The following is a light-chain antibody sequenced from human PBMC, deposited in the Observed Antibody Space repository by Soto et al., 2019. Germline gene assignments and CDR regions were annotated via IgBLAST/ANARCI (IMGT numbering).Light chain of an antibody. CDR3: QQSYSSLLT. V-gene: IGKV1-39*01. J-gene: IGKJ4*01. Sequence: DIQMTQSPSSLSASVGDRVTITCRASQSVSTFLNWYHFKPGKAPKLLIYAASSLQRGVPSRFRGSGSGTDFTLSISSLQPEDFATYYCQQSYSSLLTFGGGTKVEI. CDR2: AAS. CDR1: QSVSTF.